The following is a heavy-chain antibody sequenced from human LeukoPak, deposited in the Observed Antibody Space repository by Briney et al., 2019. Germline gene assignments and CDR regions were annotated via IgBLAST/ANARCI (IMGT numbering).Heavy chain of an antibody. D-gene: IGHD3-16*01. CDR3: ARWGSITTARFDY. Sequence: SETLSLTCTVSGGSISSYYWSWIRQPPGKGLEWIGYIYYRGSTNYNPSLKSRVTISVDTSKNQFSLELSSVTAADTAVYYCARWGSITTARFDYWGQGTLVTVSS. CDR1: GGSISSYY. J-gene: IGHJ4*02. CDR2: IYYRGST. V-gene: IGHV4-59*01.